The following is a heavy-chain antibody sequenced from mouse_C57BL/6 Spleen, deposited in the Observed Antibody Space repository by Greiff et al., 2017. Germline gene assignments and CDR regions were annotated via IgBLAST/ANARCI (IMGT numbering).Heavy chain of an antibody. CDR1: GYTFTDYY. CDR3: ARATAYYFDY. V-gene: IGHV1-26*01. J-gene: IGHJ2*01. D-gene: IGHD1-2*01. CDR2: INPNNGGT. Sequence: EVKLMESGPELVKPGASVKISCKASGYTFTDYYMNWVQQSHGKSLEWIGDINPNNGGTSYNQKFKGKATLTVDKSSSTAYMELRSLTSEDSAVYYCARATAYYFDYWGQGTTLTVSS.